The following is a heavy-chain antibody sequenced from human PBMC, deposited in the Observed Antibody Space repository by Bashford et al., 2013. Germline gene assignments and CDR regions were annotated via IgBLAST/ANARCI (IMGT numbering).Heavy chain of an antibody. Sequence: VRQAPGTGLVWVSRISSDGSSTIYADSVKGRFTISRDNAKSTLYLQMNSLRAEDTAVYYCARDRGTGGPYAFDIVGPRDNGHRLL. J-gene: IGHJ3*02. D-gene: IGHD2-8*02. CDR2: ISSDGSST. V-gene: IGHV3-74*01. CDR3: ARDRGTGGPYAFDI.